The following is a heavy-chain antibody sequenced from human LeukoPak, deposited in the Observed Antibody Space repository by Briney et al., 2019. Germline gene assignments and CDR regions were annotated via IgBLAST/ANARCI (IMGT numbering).Heavy chain of an antibody. CDR3: AKPEGYCSSTSCYELGWYFDL. D-gene: IGHD2-2*01. Sequence: GGSLRLSCAASGSTFSSYSMNWVRQAPGKGLEWVSAISGSGGSTYYTDSVKGRFTISRDNSKNTLYLQMNSLRAEDTAVYYCAKPEGYCSSTSCYELGWYFDLWGRGTLVTVPS. CDR2: ISGSGGST. J-gene: IGHJ2*01. V-gene: IGHV3-23*01. CDR1: GSTFSSYS.